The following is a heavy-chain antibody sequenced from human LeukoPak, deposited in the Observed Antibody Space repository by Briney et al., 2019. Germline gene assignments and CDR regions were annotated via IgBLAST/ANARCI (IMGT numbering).Heavy chain of an antibody. J-gene: IGHJ4*02. CDR2: IKVSGGRT. D-gene: IGHD2-2*01. CDR3: AREPPESYRFDY. Sequence: ASVTVSCTASGYTFSVFYVHWVRQAPGQGLEWMGIIKVSGGRTDYAQKFQGRVTMTRDMSTSTVYMELSNLRSEDTAVYYCAREPPESYRFDYWGQGTLVTVSS. V-gene: IGHV1-46*01. CDR1: GYTFSVFY.